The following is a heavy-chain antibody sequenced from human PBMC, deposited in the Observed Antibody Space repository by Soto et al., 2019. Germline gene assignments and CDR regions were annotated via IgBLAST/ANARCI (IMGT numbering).Heavy chain of an antibody. CDR1: GYTFTSYG. CDR3: ARDFIAAAGTFYYGMDV. CDR2: ISAYNGNT. D-gene: IGHD6-13*01. J-gene: IGHJ6*02. Sequence: ASVKVSCKASGYTFTSYGISWVRQAPGQGLEWMGWISAYNGNTNYAQKLQGRVTMTTDTSTSTAYMELRSLRSDDTAVYYCARDFIAAAGTFYYGMDVWGQGTTVTVSS. V-gene: IGHV1-18*01.